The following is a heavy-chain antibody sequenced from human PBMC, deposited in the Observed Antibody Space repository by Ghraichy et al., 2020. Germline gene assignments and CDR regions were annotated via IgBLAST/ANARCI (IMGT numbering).Heavy chain of an antibody. CDR1: GGSFSGYY. Sequence: SETLSLPCAVYGGSFSGYYWSWIRQPPGKGLEWIGEINHSGSTNYNPSLKSRVTISVDTSKNQFSLKLSSVTAADTAVYYCARGHPLSVGKDYYYYMDVWGKGTTVTVSS. J-gene: IGHJ6*03. CDR2: INHSGST. CDR3: ARGHPLSVGKDYYYYMDV. V-gene: IGHV4-34*01.